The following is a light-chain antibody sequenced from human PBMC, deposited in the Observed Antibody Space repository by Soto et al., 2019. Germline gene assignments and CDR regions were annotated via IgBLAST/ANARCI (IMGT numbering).Light chain of an antibody. CDR2: KAS. V-gene: IGKV1-5*03. CDR3: QQYNSSPWT. J-gene: IGKJ1*01. CDR1: QSISSW. Sequence: DIPMTQSPSTLSASVGDRVTITCRASQSISSWLAWYQQKPGKAPKLLIYKASSLESGVPSRFSGSGSGTEFTLTISSLQPDDSATYYCQQYNSSPWTFGQGTKVEIK.